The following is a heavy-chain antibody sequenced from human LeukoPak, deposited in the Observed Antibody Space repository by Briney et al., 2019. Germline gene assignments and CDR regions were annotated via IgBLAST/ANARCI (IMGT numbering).Heavy chain of an antibody. Sequence: PGGSLRLSCAASGFTFSSYGMHWVRQAPGKGLEWVAVISYDGSNKYYADSVNGRFTISRDNSKNTMYLQMNSLRAEDTAVYYCAKEAHYDILTGYSYYFDYWGQGTLVTVSS. V-gene: IGHV3-30*18. CDR2: ISYDGSNK. CDR3: AKEAHYDILTGYSYYFDY. J-gene: IGHJ4*02. CDR1: GFTFSSYG. D-gene: IGHD3-9*01.